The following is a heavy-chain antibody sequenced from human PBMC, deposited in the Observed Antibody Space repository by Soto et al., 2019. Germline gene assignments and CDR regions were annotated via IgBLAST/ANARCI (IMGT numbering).Heavy chain of an antibody. CDR3: ARSRFGELYSPTPFDY. CDR2: ISYDGSNK. J-gene: IGHJ4*02. CDR1: GFTFISYA. V-gene: IGHV3-30-3*01. D-gene: IGHD3-10*01. Sequence: PGGSLRLSCAPSGFTFISYAMHWVRQAPGKGLEWVAVISYDGSNKYYADSVKGRFTISRDNSKNTLYLQMNSLRAEDTAVYYCARSRFGELYSPTPFDYWGQGTLVTSPQ.